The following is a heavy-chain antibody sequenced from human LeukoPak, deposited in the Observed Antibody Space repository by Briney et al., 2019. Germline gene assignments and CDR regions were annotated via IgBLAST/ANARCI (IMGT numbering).Heavy chain of an antibody. J-gene: IGHJ5*02. Sequence: PGGSLRLSCAASGFTFSSYAMSWVRQDPGKGLEWVSAISGSGGSTYYADSVKGRFTISRDNSKNTLYLQMNSLRAEDTAVYYCGKEAGGYGGNPIDPWGQGTLVTVSS. D-gene: IGHD4-23*01. CDR2: ISGSGGST. V-gene: IGHV3-23*01. CDR3: GKEAGGYGGNPIDP. CDR1: GFTFSSYA.